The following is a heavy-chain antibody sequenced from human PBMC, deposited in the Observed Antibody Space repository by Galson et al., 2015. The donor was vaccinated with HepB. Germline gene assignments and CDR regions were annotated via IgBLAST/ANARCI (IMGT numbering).Heavy chain of an antibody. J-gene: IGHJ4*02. CDR3: AGGQGSGWNVYYFDY. CDR2: IHAGGST. Sequence: SLRLSCAASGFTVTSNYLSWVRQAPGKGLEWVSIIHAGGSTYYADSVKGRFSMSRDSSKNTVFLQMNSLRGEDTAVYYCAGGQGSGWNVYYFDYWGQGTLVTVSS. V-gene: IGHV3-66*01. CDR1: GFTVTSNY. D-gene: IGHD6-19*01.